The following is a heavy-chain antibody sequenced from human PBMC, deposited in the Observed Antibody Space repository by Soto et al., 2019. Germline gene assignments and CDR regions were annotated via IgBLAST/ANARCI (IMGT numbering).Heavy chain of an antibody. J-gene: IGHJ4*02. D-gene: IGHD1-20*01. CDR3: ARGPSLTGTYYFDY. CDR1: GFTFTRYS. Sequence: PGGSLRLSCAASGFTFTRYSVNWVRQSPGKGLEWVSSISSTTNYIYYGDSMKGRFTISRDNAKNSLYLEMNSLRAEDTAVYYCARGPSLTGTYYFDYSGQGTLVTVSS. V-gene: IGHV3-21*06. CDR2: ISSTTNYI.